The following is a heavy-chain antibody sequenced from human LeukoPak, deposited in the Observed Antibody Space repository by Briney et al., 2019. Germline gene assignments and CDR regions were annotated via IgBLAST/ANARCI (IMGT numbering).Heavy chain of an antibody. Sequence: GGSLRLSCAASGFTFGNYAMNWVRQAPGRGLEWVSAISGTGGSTYYADSVKGRFTISRDNAKNALYLQMNTLRAEDTAIYSCATRPTVGGTTPTFDHWGQGTPVTVSS. D-gene: IGHD1-26*01. CDR3: ATRPTVGGTTPTFDH. CDR2: ISGTGGST. J-gene: IGHJ4*02. CDR1: GFTFGNYA. V-gene: IGHV3-23*01.